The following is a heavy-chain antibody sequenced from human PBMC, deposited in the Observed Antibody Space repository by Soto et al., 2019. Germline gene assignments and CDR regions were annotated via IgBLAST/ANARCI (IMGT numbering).Heavy chain of an antibody. CDR1: GFTFSIYW. Sequence: EVQLVESGGGLVQPGGSLRLSCAASGFTFSIYWMHCVRQAPGKGPVWVSRIDNGGSSARYADSVKGRFTISRDNAKNTVYLQMNSLRAEDTAVYYCTRVGGSVSGMDVWGQGTTVTVSS. J-gene: IGHJ6*02. V-gene: IGHV3-74*01. D-gene: IGHD1-26*01. CDR3: TRVGGSVSGMDV. CDR2: IDNGGSSA.